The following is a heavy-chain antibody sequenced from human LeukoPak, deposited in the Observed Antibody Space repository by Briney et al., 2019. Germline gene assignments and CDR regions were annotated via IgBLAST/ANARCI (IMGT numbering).Heavy chain of an antibody. CDR1: GFTFSSYG. J-gene: IGHJ4*02. V-gene: IGHV3-30*02. D-gene: IGHD6-13*01. Sequence: GGSLRLSCAASGFTFSSYGMHWVRQAPGKGLEWVAFIRYDGSNKYYADSVKGRFTISRDNSKNTLYLQMNSLRAEDTAVYYCANAGIAAPAPFDYWGQGTLVTVSS. CDR2: IRYDGSNK. CDR3: ANAGIAAPAPFDY.